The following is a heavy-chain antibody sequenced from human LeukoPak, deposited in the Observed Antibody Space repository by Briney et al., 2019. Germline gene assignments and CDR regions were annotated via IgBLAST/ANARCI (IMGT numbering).Heavy chain of an antibody. V-gene: IGHV4-59*12. Sequence: PSETLSLTCSVSGDSISAYYWSWVRQPPGKGLEWIGEIYHSGTTNYNPSLKSRVTISVDKSKNQFSLKLSSVTAADTAMYYCARDQWLLRGGDHDAFDIWGQGTMVTVSS. CDR2: IYHSGTT. D-gene: IGHD3-22*01. CDR3: ARDQWLLRGGDHDAFDI. CDR1: GDSISAYY. J-gene: IGHJ3*02.